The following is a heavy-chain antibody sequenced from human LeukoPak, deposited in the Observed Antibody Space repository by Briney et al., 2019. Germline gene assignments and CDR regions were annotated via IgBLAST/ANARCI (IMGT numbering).Heavy chain of an antibody. D-gene: IGHD4-23*01. CDR1: GFTFSSYA. J-gene: IGHJ3*02. V-gene: IGHV3-23*01. CDR3: AKDTYYGGNSGNFDM. Sequence: PGGSLRLSCVASGFTFSSYAMSWVRQAPGKGLEWVSAISGGGDSTYYADSVKGRFTISRNNSRDTLYLQMNSLRAEDTAVYYCAKDTYYGGNSGNFDMWGQGTMVTVSS. CDR2: ISGGGDST.